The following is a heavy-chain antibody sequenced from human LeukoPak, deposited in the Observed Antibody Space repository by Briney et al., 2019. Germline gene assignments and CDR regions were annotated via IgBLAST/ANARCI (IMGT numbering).Heavy chain of an antibody. D-gene: IGHD4-11*01. CDR2: ISSISSTI. Sequence: GGSLRLSCAASGLTFNGYGMNWVRQAPGKGLEWVSYISSISSTIHYSDSVKGRFTISRDNAKNSLYLQMNSLRAEDTAVYYCARDGASYSNYEGNFDYWGQGTLVTVSS. V-gene: IGHV3-48*01. CDR3: ARDGASYSNYEGNFDY. J-gene: IGHJ4*02. CDR1: GLTFNGYG.